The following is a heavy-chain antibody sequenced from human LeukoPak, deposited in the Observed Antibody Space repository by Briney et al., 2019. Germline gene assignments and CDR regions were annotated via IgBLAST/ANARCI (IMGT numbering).Heavy chain of an antibody. D-gene: IGHD6-13*01. CDR2: IKSKTDGGTT. Sequence: TGGSLRLSCAASGFTFSNAWMSWVRQAPGKGLEWVGRIKSKTDGGTTDYAAPVKGRFTISRDDSKNTLYLQMNSLKTEDTAVYYCTTGGFGSSWYRAGYYYYMDVWGKGTTVTVSS. J-gene: IGHJ6*03. CDR1: GFTFSNAW. V-gene: IGHV3-15*01. CDR3: TTGGFGSSWYRAGYYYYMDV.